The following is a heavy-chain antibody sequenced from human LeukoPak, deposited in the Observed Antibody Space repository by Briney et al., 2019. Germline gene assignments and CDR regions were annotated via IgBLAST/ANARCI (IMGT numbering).Heavy chain of an antibody. V-gene: IGHV1-69*13. D-gene: IGHD5-12*01. Sequence: SVKVSCKASGGAFSSYAISWVRQAPGQGLEWMGGIIPIFGTANYAQKFQGRVTITADESTSTAYMELSSLRSEDTAVYYCARTDYSGYVPDYWGQGTLVTVSS. CDR2: IIPIFGTA. CDR3: ARTDYSGYVPDY. J-gene: IGHJ4*02. CDR1: GGAFSSYA.